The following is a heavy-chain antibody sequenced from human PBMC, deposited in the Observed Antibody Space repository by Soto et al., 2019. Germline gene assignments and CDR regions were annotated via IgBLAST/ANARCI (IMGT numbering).Heavy chain of an antibody. CDR2: IIPIFGTA. D-gene: IGHD2-8*01. CDR1: GGTFSSYA. V-gene: IGHV1-69*13. J-gene: IGHJ5*02. CDR3: ARWGGVCTNGVCYNNWFDP. Sequence: SVKVSCKASGGTFSSYAISWVRQAPGQGLEWMGGIIPIFGTANYAQKFQGRVTITADESASTAYMELSSLRSEDTAVYYCARWGGVCTNGVCYNNWFDPWGQGTLVTVSS.